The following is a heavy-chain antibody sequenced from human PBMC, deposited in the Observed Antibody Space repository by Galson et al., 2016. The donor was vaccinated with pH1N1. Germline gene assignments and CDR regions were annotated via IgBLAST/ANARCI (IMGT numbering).Heavy chain of an antibody. CDR2: ISDDGSKK. CDR3: ARADFYDEDLVAYYFDQ. Sequence: SLRLSCAASRFTFSSYAVHWVRQAPGKGLEWVAVISDDGSKKYYADSVKGRFTISRDNSNSTVYLQMNSLRADDTAVYYCARADFYDEDLVAYYFDQCGKGTLVTVSS. D-gene: IGHD5-12*01. V-gene: IGHV3-30*04. J-gene: IGHJ4*02. CDR1: RFTFSSYA.